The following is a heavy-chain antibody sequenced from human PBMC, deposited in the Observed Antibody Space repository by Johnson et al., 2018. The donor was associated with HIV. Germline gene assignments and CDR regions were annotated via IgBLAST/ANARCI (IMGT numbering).Heavy chain of an antibody. D-gene: IGHD6-6*01. CDR2: ISYDGNNK. CDR1: GFTVSSNY. J-gene: IGHJ3*02. Sequence: QVQLVESGGGLVQPGGSLRLSCAASGFTVSSNYMSWVRQAPGKGLEWVAIISYDGNNKYYADSVKGRFTISRDSSKNTLYLQMNSLRAEDTALYYCARDQYSTSDDDAFDIWGQGTMVTVSS. CDR3: ARDQYSTSDDDAFDI. V-gene: IGHV3-30-3*01.